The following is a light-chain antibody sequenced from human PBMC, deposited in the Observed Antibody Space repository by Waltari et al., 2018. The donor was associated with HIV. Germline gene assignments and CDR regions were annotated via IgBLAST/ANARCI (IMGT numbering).Light chain of an antibody. CDR1: QNIVTY. V-gene: IGKV1-39*01. CDR2: AGF. Sequence: DIQMTQFPSSLSASVGDRVTITCRASQNIVTYLNWYQQKPGKAPNLLIYAGFSLQSGVPSRFSGHRSVTDFTLTISSLQPEDFATYYCQQSYSVPNTFGQGTKVDIK. CDR3: QQSYSVPNT. J-gene: IGKJ2*01.